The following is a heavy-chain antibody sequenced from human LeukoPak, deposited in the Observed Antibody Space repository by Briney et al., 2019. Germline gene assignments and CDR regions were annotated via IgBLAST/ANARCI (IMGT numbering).Heavy chain of an antibody. Sequence: SETLSLTCAVYGGSFSGYYWSWIRQPPGKGLEWIGEINHSGSTNYNPSLKSRVTISVDTSKNQFSLKLSSVTAADTAVYYCARVVVAAAIPYFDHWGQGTLVTVSS. CDR2: INHSGST. J-gene: IGHJ4*02. CDR3: ARVVVAAAIPYFDH. CDR1: GGSFSGYY. V-gene: IGHV4-34*01. D-gene: IGHD2-2*02.